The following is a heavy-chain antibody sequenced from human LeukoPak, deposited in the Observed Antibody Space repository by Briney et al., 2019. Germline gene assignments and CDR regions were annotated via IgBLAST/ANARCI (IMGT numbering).Heavy chain of an antibody. J-gene: IGHJ4*02. CDR2: ISGSGGTT. V-gene: IGHV3-23*01. CDR3: AKDFGIVVVPAVLYFDY. Sequence: PGGSLRLSCAASGFTFSSYAMSWVRQAPRKGLEWVSAISGSGGTTYYADSVKGRFTISRDNSKNTLYLQMNSLRAEDTAVYYCAKDFGIVVVPAVLYFDYWGQGTLVTVSS. D-gene: IGHD2-2*01. CDR1: GFTFSSYA.